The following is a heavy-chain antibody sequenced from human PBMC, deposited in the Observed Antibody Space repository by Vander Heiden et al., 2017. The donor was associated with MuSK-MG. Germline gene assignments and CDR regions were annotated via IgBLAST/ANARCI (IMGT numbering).Heavy chain of an antibody. CDR2: ISSSGSTI. Sequence: QVQLVESGGGLVKPGGSLRLSCAASGFTLRDYYMSCIRQAPGKGLEWVSYISSSGSTIYYADSVKGRFTISRDNAKNSLYLQMNSLRAEDTAVYYCARGLANAYYYDSSGYYDYWGQGTLVTVSS. CDR1: GFTLRDYY. J-gene: IGHJ4*02. D-gene: IGHD3-22*01. V-gene: IGHV3-11*01. CDR3: ARGLANAYYYDSSGYYDY.